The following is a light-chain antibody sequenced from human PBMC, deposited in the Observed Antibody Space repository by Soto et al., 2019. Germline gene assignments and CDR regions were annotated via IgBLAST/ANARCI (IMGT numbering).Light chain of an antibody. CDR3: QQYGTSPPT. CDR1: QSVSSSD. Sequence: EVVLTQSPGTLSLSPGERATLSCRASQSVSSSDLAWYQQKPGQAPRLLISGASSRATGIPDRFSGSGSGTDFTLTISRLEPEDLAVFYCQQYGTSPPTFGQGTKVEI. V-gene: IGKV3-20*01. J-gene: IGKJ1*01. CDR2: GAS.